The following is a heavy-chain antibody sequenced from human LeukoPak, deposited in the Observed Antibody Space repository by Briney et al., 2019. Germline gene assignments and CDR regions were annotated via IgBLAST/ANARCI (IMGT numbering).Heavy chain of an antibody. CDR3: ARVRGVVAARYYFDY. D-gene: IGHD2-15*01. V-gene: IGHV4-34*01. CDR2: INHSGST. J-gene: IGHJ4*02. Sequence: KPSETLSLTCAVYGGSFSGYYWSWIRQPPGKGLEWIGEINHSGSTNYNPSLKSRVTISVDTSKNQFSLKLSSVTAADTAVYYCARVRGVVAARYYFDYWGQGTLVTVSS. CDR1: GGSFSGYY.